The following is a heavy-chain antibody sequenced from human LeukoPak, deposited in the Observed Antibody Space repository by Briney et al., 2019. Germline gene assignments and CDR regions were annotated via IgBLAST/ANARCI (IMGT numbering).Heavy chain of an antibody. V-gene: IGHV1-69*13. D-gene: IGHD2-15*01. J-gene: IGHJ5*02. CDR2: IIPIFDTA. CDR1: GGTFSSYA. CDR3: ARGAGYCSAGSCYSWFDP. Sequence: VASVKVSCKASGGTFSSYAISWVRQAPGQGLEWMGGIIPIFDTANYAQKFQGRVTITADESTSTAYMELSSLRSEDTAVYYCARGAGYCSAGSCYSWFDPWGQGTLVTVSS.